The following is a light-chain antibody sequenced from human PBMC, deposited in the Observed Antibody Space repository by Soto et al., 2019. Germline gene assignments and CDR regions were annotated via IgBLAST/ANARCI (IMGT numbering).Light chain of an antibody. J-gene: IGKJ5*01. V-gene: IGKV1-33*01. CDR3: QQYENLPT. Sequence: DFQMAPSPSSLSASVGDRVTVTCQASQNINNYSNWYQQQPGXAPXXLIYDASNLEAGVPSRFREGGSGTDFTFTISRLHHEDVATDYCQQYENLPTFGQGTRLEIK. CDR2: DAS. CDR1: QNINNY.